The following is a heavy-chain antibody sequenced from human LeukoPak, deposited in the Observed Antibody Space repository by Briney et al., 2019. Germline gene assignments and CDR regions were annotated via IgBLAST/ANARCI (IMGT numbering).Heavy chain of an antibody. CDR2: INPNSGGT. V-gene: IGHV1-2*02. CDR1: GYTFTGYY. CDR3: ARGLIQLWLNAFDI. D-gene: IGHD5-18*01. J-gene: IGHJ3*02. Sequence: ASVKVSCKASGYTFTGYYMHWVRQAPGQGLEWMGWINPNSGGTNYAQKFQGRVTMTGDTSISTAYMELSRLRSDDTAVYYCARGLIQLWLNAFDIWGQGTMVTVSS.